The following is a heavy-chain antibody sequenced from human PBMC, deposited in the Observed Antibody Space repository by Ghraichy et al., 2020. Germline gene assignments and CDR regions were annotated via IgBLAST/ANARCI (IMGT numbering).Heavy chain of an antibody. CDR1: GFTFSSYA. CDR3: AKERGFTFDH. CDR2: ISGTGLST. V-gene: IGHV3-23*01. D-gene: IGHD5-12*01. Sequence: CAASGFTFSSYAMSWVRQAPGKGLEWVSGISGTGLSTHYAESVKGRVTISRDNSKNTLSLQMNSLRAEDTAVYFCAKERGFTFDHWGQGALVTVSS. J-gene: IGHJ4*02.